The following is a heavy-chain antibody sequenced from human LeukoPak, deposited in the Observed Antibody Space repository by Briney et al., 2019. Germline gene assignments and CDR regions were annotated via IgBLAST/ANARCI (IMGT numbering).Heavy chain of an antibody. CDR1: GYSFTSYW. D-gene: IGHD5-12*01. V-gene: IGHV5-51*01. CDR2: IYPGDSDT. CDR3: ARRRGYSGYGPYWYFDL. Sequence: GESLKISCKGSGYSFTSYWIGWVRQMPGKGLEWMGIIYPGDSDTRYSPSFQGQVTISADKSISTAYLQWSSLKASDTAMYYCARRRGYSGYGPYWYFDLWGRGTLVTVSS. J-gene: IGHJ2*01.